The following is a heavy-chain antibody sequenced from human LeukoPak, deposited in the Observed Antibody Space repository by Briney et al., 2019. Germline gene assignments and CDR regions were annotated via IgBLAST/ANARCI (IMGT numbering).Heavy chain of an antibody. J-gene: IGHJ6*04. D-gene: IGHD3-10*01. CDR3: VRAAVVWFREKKVPFRGNYYSYGMDV. V-gene: IGHV3-33*01. CDR2: IWYDGSNK. Sequence: PGGSLRLSCAASGFTFSSYGMHWVRQAPGKGLEWVAVIWYDGSNKYYADSVKGRFTISRDNSKNTLYLQMNSLRAEDTAVYYCVRAAVVWFREKKVPFRGNYYSYGMDVWGKGTTVTVSS. CDR1: GFTFSSYG.